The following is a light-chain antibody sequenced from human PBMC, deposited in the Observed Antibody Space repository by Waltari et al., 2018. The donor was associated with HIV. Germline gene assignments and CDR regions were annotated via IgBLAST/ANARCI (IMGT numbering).Light chain of an antibody. CDR3: QQANSFLT. CDR1: QSISNW. J-gene: IGKJ4*01. Sequence: DIHLTQSPSSVSASVGDTVTITCRASQSISNWLAWYQQQPGKAPKLLIYAASTLQSGVPSRFSGRGSGTEFTLTITNLQPEDFATYYCQQANSFLTFGGGTKVEIK. CDR2: AAS. V-gene: IGKV1D-12*01.